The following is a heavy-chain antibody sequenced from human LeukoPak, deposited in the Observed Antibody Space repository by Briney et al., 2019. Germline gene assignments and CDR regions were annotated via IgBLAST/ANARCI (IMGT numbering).Heavy chain of an antibody. CDR1: GGSFSGYY. V-gene: IGHV4-34*01. Sequence: PSETLSLTCAVYGGSFSGYYWSWICQPPGKGLEWIGEINHSGSTNYNPSLKSRVTISVDTSKNQFSLKLSSVTAADTAVYYCARGRGWLQSGNDYWGQGTLVTVSS. CDR2: INHSGST. CDR3: ARGRGWLQSGNDY. D-gene: IGHD5-24*01. J-gene: IGHJ4*02.